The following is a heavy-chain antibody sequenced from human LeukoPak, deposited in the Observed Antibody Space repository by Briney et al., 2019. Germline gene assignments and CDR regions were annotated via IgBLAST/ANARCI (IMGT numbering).Heavy chain of an antibody. CDR3: AKEDSYCSGGSCYLGADY. D-gene: IGHD2-15*01. V-gene: IGHV3-30*02. CDR1: GFTFSSYG. J-gene: IGHJ4*02. Sequence: GGSLRLSCAASGFTFSSYGMHWVRQAPGKGLEWVAFIRYDGSNKYYADSVKGRFTISRDNSKNTLYLQMNSLRAEDTAVYYCAKEDSYCSGGSCYLGADYWGQGTLVTVSS. CDR2: IRYDGSNK.